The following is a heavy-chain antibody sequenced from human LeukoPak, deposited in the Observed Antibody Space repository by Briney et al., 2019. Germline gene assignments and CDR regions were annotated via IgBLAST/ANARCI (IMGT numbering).Heavy chain of an antibody. CDR1: GGSISSYY. V-gene: IGHV4-59*01. J-gene: IGHJ3*02. Sequence: SETLSLTCTVSGGSISSYYWSWIRQPPGKGLEWIGYIYYSGSTNYNPSLKSRVTISVDTSKNQFSLKLSSVTAADTAVYYCAGGGTYYYDSSGSPAAFDIWGQGTMVTVSS. CDR3: AGGGTYYYDSSGSPAAFDI. CDR2: IYYSGST. D-gene: IGHD3-22*01.